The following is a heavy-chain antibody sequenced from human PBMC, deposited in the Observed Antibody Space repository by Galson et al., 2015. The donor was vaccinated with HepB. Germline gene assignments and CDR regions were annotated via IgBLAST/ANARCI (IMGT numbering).Heavy chain of an antibody. V-gene: IGHV1-69*13. D-gene: IGHD2-2*01. CDR1: GGTFSSYA. Sequence: SVKVSCKASGGTFSSYAISWVRQAPGQGLEWMGGIIPIFGTANYAQKFQGRVTITADESTSTAYMELSSLRSKDTAVYYCARVNCSSTSCHRMAGLDPWGQGTLVTVSS. CDR3: ARVNCSSTSCHRMAGLDP. J-gene: IGHJ5*01. CDR2: IIPIFGTA.